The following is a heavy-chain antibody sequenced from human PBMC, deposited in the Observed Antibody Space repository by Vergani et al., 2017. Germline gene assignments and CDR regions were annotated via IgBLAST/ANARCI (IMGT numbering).Heavy chain of an antibody. V-gene: IGHV3-33*08. CDR3: ARETRDTPSSLDY. CDR2: TWYEGNNN. CDR1: GFTFGSYA. D-gene: IGHD5-24*01. Sequence: MQLLESGGGLVKPGGSLRLSCAASGFTFGSYAMTWVRQAPGKGLEWVSMTWYEGNNNYYADSVKGRFTISKDISKNTLYLQMNSLRGDDTAVYYCARETRDTPSSLDYWGQGTLVTVSS. J-gene: IGHJ4*02.